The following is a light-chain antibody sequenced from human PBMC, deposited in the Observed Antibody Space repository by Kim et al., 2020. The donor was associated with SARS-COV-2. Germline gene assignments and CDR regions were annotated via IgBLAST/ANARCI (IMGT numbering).Light chain of an antibody. CDR2: EGN. J-gene: IGKJ2*01. Sequence: GERATNTCRARVRSRRKKIDWEQQRPGEAPRDIIYEGNNRATDIPDRCIGRESGTDFTLTISRLEPEDFGVYYCEQYDRSKYSFGQGTKLEI. V-gene: IGKV3-20*01. CDR3: EQYDRSKYS. CDR1: VRSRRKK.